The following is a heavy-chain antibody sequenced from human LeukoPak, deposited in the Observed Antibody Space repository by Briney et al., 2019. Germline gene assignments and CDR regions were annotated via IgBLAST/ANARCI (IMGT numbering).Heavy chain of an antibody. CDR2: INHSGST. CDR1: GGSFSGYY. V-gene: IGHV4-34*01. CDR3: ARGPPPPSGSYYRSVYFDY. Sequence: SSQTLSLTCAVYGGSFSGYYCSWIRQPPGKELKWIGEINHSGSTNYHPSLKTRVTKSVDTSMNQFSLKLSSVTAADTAVYYCARGPPPPSGSYYRSVYFDYWGQGTLVTVSS. J-gene: IGHJ4*02. D-gene: IGHD3-10*01.